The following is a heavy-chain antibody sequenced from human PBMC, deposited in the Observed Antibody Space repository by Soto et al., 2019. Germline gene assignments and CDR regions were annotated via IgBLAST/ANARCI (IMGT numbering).Heavy chain of an antibody. Sequence: PGGSLRLSCAASGFTFSSYSMNWVRQAPGKGLEWVSSISSSSSYIYYADSVKGRFTISRDNAKNSLYLQMNSLRAEDTAVYYCARGRPAYYYDSSGYHTFDYWGQGTLVTVSS. CDR3: ARGRPAYYYDSSGYHTFDY. CDR1: GFTFSSYS. V-gene: IGHV3-21*01. D-gene: IGHD3-22*01. CDR2: ISSSSSYI. J-gene: IGHJ4*02.